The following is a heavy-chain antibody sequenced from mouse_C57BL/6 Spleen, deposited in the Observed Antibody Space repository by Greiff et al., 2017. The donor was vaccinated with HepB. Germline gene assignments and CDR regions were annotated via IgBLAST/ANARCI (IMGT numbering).Heavy chain of an antibody. CDR3: ARDDGYYFDY. CDR2: INPNNGGT. D-gene: IGHD2-3*01. CDR1: GYTFTDYN. Sequence: DVKLQESGPELVKPGASVKMSCKASGYTFTDYNMHWVKQSHGKSLEWIGYINPNNGGTSYNQKFKGKATLTVNKSSSTAYMELRSLTSEDSAVYYCARDDGYYFDYWGQGTTLTVSS. V-gene: IGHV1-22*01. J-gene: IGHJ2*01.